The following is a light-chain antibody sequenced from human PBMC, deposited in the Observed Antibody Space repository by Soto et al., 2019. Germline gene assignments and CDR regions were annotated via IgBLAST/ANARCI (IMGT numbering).Light chain of an antibody. CDR1: HDISTY. CDR2: EAS. V-gene: IGKV1-9*01. Sequence: DIQMTQSPSILSASVGDRVTITCRASHDISTYLAWYHQKPGKAPKLMIYEASTLQSGVPSRFSGSGSGTGVPLTISGLLPEDFATYHCQQLNTLPFTFGQGTRLE. J-gene: IGKJ5*01. CDR3: QQLNTLPFT.